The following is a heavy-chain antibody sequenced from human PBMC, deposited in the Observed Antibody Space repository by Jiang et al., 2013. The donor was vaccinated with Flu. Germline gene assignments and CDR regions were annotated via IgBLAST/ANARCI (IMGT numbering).Heavy chain of an antibody. V-gene: IGHV3-9*01. D-gene: IGHD4-17*01. J-gene: IGHJ3*02. CDR2: ISWNSGSI. CDR3: AKDLGEDDAFDI. Sequence: LSCAASGFTFDDYAMHWVRQAPGKGLEWVSGISWNSGSIGYADSVKGRFTISRDNAKNSLYLQMNSLRAEDTALYYCAKDLGEDDAFDIWGQGTMVTVSS. CDR1: GFTFDDYA.